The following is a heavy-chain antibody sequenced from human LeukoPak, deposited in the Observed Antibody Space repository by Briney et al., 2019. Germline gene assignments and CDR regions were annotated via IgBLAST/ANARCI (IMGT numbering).Heavy chain of an antibody. D-gene: IGHD3-22*01. CDR2: INPNNGGT. CDR1: GYTFTGYF. CDR3: ARDERYDSSGYPFDY. V-gene: IGHV1-2*02. Sequence: ASVKVSCKASGYTFTGYFIHWVRQAPGQGLEWMGWINPNNGGTNYAQKFQGRVTMTRDTSISTAYMELSRLRSDDTAVYYCARDERYDSSGYPFDYWGQRTLVTVSS. J-gene: IGHJ4*02.